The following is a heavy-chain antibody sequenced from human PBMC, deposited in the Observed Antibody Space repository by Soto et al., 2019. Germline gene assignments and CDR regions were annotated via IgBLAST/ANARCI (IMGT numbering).Heavy chain of an antibody. D-gene: IGHD3-3*01. Sequence: EVQLVESGGGLVQPGGSLRLSCAASGFTFSSYWMHWVRQAPGKGLVWVSRINSDGISTSYADSVKGRFTISRDNAKNMLYLQRNSLRAEDTAVYDCASIGYDLWSGYRDVWGQGTTVTVSS. J-gene: IGHJ6*02. CDR3: ASIGYDLWSGYRDV. V-gene: IGHV3-74*01. CDR1: GFTFSSYW. CDR2: INSDGIST.